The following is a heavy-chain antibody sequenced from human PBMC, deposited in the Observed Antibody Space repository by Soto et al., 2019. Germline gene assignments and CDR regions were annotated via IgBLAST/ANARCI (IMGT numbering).Heavy chain of an antibody. V-gene: IGHV1-69*01. CDR3: ARGYYSGSNPSSFDY. J-gene: IGHJ4*02. D-gene: IGHD1-26*01. CDR1: GGTFSSYT. CDR2: ITPTLNIA. Sequence: QLQLVQSGAEVRAPGSSVKVSCKASGGTFSSYTVIWVRQAPGQGLEWMGGITPTLNIAKYAEKFQGRVTITADESTSTVNIHLSSLRSEDTAVYFCARGYYSGSNPSSFDYWGQGTLVAVSS.